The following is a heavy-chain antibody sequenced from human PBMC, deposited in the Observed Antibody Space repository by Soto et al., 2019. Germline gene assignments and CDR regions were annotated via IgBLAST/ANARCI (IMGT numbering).Heavy chain of an antibody. CDR2: ISYDGSNK. Sequence: QVQLVESGGGVVQPGRSLRLSCAASGFTFSSYGMHWVRQAPGKGLEWVAVISYDGSNKYYADSVKGRFTISRDNSKNTLYLQMNSLRAEDTAVYYCAKDIGTIFGVAFDYWGQGTLVTVSS. J-gene: IGHJ4*02. V-gene: IGHV3-30*18. D-gene: IGHD3-3*01. CDR3: AKDIGTIFGVAFDY. CDR1: GFTFSSYG.